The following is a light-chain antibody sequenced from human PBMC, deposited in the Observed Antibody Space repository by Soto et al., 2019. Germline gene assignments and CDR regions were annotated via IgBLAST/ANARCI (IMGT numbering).Light chain of an antibody. CDR2: EVS. CDR3: QSSDNSLSGDYV. J-gene: IGLJ1*01. Sequence: QSALTQPASVSGSPGQSITISCTGTSSDIGDYTHVSWYQQHPGKAPKLIIYEVSDRPSGVSNRFSGSKSGNTASLAITGLQAEDEADYYCQSSDNSLSGDYVFGTGTKLTVL. V-gene: IGLV2-14*01. CDR1: SSDIGDYTH.